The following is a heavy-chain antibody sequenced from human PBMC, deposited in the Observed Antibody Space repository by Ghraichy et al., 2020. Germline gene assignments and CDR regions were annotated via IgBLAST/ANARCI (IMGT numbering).Heavy chain of an antibody. CDR3: ARGGRLVGATLGHFDY. CDR2: IIPIFGTA. J-gene: IGHJ4*02. Sequence: SVKVSCKASGGTFSSYAISWVRQAPGQGLEWMGGIIPIFGTANYAQKFQGRVTITADESTSTAYMELSSLRSEDTAVYYCARGGRLVGATLGHFDYWGQGTLVTVSS. D-gene: IGHD1-26*01. CDR1: GGTFSSYA. V-gene: IGHV1-69*13.